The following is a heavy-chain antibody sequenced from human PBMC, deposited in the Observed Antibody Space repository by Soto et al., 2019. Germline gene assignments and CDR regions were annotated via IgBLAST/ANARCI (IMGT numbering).Heavy chain of an antibody. CDR3: AKDHAYGSGSYYFDY. CDR1: GFTFSSYA. J-gene: IGHJ4*02. Sequence: EVQLLESGVGLVQPGGSLRLSCAASGFTFSSYAMSWVRQAPGKGLEWVSAISGSGGSTYYADSVKGRFTISRDNSKNTRYLQMNSLRAEDTAVYYCAKDHAYGSGSYYFDYWGQGTLVTVSS. CDR2: ISGSGGST. V-gene: IGHV3-23*01. D-gene: IGHD3-10*01.